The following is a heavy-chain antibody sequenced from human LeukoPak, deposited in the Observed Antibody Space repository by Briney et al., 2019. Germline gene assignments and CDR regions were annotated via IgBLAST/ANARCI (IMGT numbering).Heavy chain of an antibody. V-gene: IGHV2-70*01. CDR1: GFSLSTSGMC. CDR3: ARMQSAYDAFDI. J-gene: IGHJ3*02. Sequence: SGPALANPTPTLTLTCTSFGFSLSTSGMCVSWIRQPPERALEWLALIYWDDDKYYSTSLKTRLTISKDTSKNQVVVTMTNMDPVDTATYYCARMQSAYDAFDIWGQGTMVTVSS. D-gene: IGHD3-3*01. CDR2: IYWDDDK.